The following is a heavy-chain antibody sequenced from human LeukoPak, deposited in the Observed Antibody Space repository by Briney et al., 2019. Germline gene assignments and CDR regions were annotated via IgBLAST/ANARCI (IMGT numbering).Heavy chain of an antibody. CDR3: ARDGRINYYSLGINDAFDI. Sequence: GASVKVSCKASGYTFTSYGISWVRQAPGQGLEWMGWICAYNGNTNYAQKLQGRVTMTTDTSTSTAYMELRSLRSDDTAVYYCARDGRINYYSLGINDAFDIWGQGTMVTVSS. D-gene: IGHD2-21*01. CDR1: GYTFTSYG. V-gene: IGHV1-18*01. CDR2: ICAYNGNT. J-gene: IGHJ3*02.